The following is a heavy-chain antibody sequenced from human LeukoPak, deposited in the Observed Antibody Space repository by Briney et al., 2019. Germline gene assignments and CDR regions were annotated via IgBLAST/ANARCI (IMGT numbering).Heavy chain of an antibody. J-gene: IGHJ5*02. CDR2: IYYSGST. CDR1: GGSISSGGYY. D-gene: IGHD6-19*01. V-gene: IGHV4-31*03. CDR3: AGLYSSGWYEEGHWFDP. Sequence: SETLSLTCTVSGGSISSGGYYWSWIRQHPGKSLEWIGYIYYSGSTYYNPSLKSRVTISVDTSKNQFSLKLSSVTAADTAVYYCAGLYSSGWYEEGHWFDPWGQGTLVTVSS.